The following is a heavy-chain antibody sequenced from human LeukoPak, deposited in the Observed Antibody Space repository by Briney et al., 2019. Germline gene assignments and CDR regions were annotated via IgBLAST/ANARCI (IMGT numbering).Heavy chain of an antibody. Sequence: GGSLRLSCAASGFTFSNYWMTWVRQAPGKGLEWVANIKEDGSEKYYVDSVKGRFTISRDNAKDSLYLQMNSLRAEDTAVYYCARQLPYTAMDYWGQGTLVTVSS. D-gene: IGHD5-18*01. CDR2: IKEDGSEK. V-gene: IGHV3-7*05. CDR3: ARQLPYTAMDY. CDR1: GFTFSNYW. J-gene: IGHJ4*02.